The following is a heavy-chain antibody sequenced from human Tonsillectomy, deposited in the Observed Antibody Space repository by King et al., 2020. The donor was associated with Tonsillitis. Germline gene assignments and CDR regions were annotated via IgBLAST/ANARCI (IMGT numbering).Heavy chain of an antibody. CDR1: GRSISSYY. V-gene: IGHV4-59*01. CDR2: IYYNWST. CDR3: AAQTYYDFWSGYNFDY. J-gene: IGHJ4*02. Sequence: VQLQESGPGLLKPSETLSLTCTVSGRSISSYYWSWIRQPPGKGLEWIGCIYYNWSTNYNPSLKSRVTISVDTSKNQISLKLSSVTAADTALYYCAAQTYYDFWSGYNFDYWGQGTLVTVSS. D-gene: IGHD3-3*01.